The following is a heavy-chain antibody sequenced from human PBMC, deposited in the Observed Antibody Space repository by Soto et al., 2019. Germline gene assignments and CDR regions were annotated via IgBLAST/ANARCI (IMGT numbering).Heavy chain of an antibody. Sequence: QVQLQESGPGLVKPSQTLSLTCTVSGGSISSGDYYWSWIRQPPGKGLEWIGYIYYSGSTYYNPSPNSRVTISVDTSKNQCSLKLSSVTAADTAVYYCAREDDLTLGGETWGQGTLVTVSS. D-gene: IGHD3-10*01. J-gene: IGHJ5*02. CDR3: AREDDLTLGGET. CDR1: GGSISSGDYY. V-gene: IGHV4-30-4*01. CDR2: IYYSGST.